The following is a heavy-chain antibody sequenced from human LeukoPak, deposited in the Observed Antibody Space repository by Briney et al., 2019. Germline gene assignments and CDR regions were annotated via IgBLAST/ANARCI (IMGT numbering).Heavy chain of an antibody. Sequence: SETLSLTCTVSGGSISSYYWSWIRQPPGKGLEWIGYICYSGSTNYNPSLKSRVTISVDTSKNQFSLKLSSVTAADTAVYYCARVRGIAAAGNHWFDPWGQGTLVTVSS. CDR2: ICYSGST. CDR3: ARVRGIAAAGNHWFDP. V-gene: IGHV4-59*01. D-gene: IGHD6-13*01. J-gene: IGHJ5*02. CDR1: GGSISSYY.